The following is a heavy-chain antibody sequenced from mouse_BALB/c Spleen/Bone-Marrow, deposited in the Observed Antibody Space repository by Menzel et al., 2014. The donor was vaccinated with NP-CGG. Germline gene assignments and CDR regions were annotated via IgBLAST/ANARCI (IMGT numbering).Heavy chain of an antibody. V-gene: IGHV1-14*01. Sequence: VQLQQSGPELVKPGASVKMSCKASGYTFTSYVIHWVKQKPGQGLEWIGNINPYNDGTQYNEKFKGMATLTSDKSSSTAFMELSSLTSEDSAVYYCARSLYGYDWYFDVWGAGTTVTVSS. D-gene: IGHD2-2*01. J-gene: IGHJ1*01. CDR2: INPYNDGT. CDR1: GYTFTSYV. CDR3: ARSLYGYDWYFDV.